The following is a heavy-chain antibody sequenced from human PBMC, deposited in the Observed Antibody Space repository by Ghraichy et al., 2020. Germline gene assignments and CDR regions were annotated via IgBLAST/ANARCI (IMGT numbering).Heavy chain of an antibody. V-gene: IGHV3-73*01. D-gene: IGHD3-3*01. J-gene: IGHJ4*02. Sequence: GESLNISCAASGFTFSGSAMHWVRQASGQGLEWVGRIRSKANSYATAYAASVKGRFTISRDDSKNTAYLQMNSLKTEDTAVYYCTRQQADFWSGYYSGYWGQGTLVTVSS. CDR2: IRSKANSYAT. CDR1: GFTFSGSA. CDR3: TRQQADFWSGYYSGY.